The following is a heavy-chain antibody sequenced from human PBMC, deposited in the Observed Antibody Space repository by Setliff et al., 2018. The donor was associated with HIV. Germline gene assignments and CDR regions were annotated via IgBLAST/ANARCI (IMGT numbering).Heavy chain of an antibody. D-gene: IGHD6-13*01. J-gene: IGHJ4*02. Sequence: SETLSLTCAVSGGSISRDYYYWGWVRQPPGKGLGWIGSVYYSGTTYYNPSLKSRVTISVDTSKNQFSLKVSSVTAADTAVYYCARVARGGHSSRWYYFDYWGQGTLVTVSS. V-gene: IGHV4-39*07. CDR1: GGSISRDYYY. CDR2: VYYSGTT. CDR3: ARVARGGHSSRWYYFDY.